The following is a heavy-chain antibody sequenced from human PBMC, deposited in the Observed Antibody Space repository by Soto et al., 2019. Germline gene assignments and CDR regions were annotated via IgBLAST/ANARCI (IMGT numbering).Heavy chain of an antibody. V-gene: IGHV1-3*01. Sequence: ASVKVSCKASGYTFTSYAMHWVRQASGQRLEWMGWINAGNGNTKYSQKFQGRVTITRDTSASTAYMELSSLRSEDTAVYYCARAGMVYAGYYYYYMDVWGKGTTVTVSS. D-gene: IGHD2-8*01. CDR1: GYTFTSYA. J-gene: IGHJ6*03. CDR3: ARAGMVYAGYYYYYMDV. CDR2: INAGNGNT.